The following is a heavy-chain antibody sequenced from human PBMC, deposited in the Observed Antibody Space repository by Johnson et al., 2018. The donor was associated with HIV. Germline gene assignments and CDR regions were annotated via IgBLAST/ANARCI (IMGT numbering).Heavy chain of an antibody. J-gene: IGHJ3*02. CDR2: IYSRGGS. Sequence: EVQLVESGGGLVQPGGSLRLSCAEYGFTVSSSSMSWVRQAPGKGLEWVSVIYSRGGSYYVDSVRGRFTISRDNSKRKLYLQMDRLTAEDTAVYYCATYNFWSSYAFDIWGQGTTVTVSS. CDR1: GFTVSSSS. CDR3: ATYNFWSSYAFDI. V-gene: IGHV3-66*01. D-gene: IGHD3-3*01.